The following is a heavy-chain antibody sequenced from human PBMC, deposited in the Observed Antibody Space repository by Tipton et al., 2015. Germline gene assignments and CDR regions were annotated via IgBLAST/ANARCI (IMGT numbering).Heavy chain of an antibody. D-gene: IGHD3-9*01. CDR1: AYSITSDYY. Sequence: TLSLTCAVSAYSITSDYYWGWIRQPPGKGLEWIGSISHSGNTYYNPSLKSRVTISRDTSKTQFSLSLTSVTAADTAVYYCACQDYDSLTRDYQTVDYWGQGTLVTVSS. CDR3: ACQDYDSLTRDYQTVDY. V-gene: IGHV4-38-2*01. CDR2: ISHSGNT. J-gene: IGHJ4*02.